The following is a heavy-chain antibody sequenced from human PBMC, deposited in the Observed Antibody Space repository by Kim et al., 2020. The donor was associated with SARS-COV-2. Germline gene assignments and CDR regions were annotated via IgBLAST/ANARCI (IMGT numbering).Heavy chain of an antibody. Sequence: GGSLRLSCAASGFTVVNSAMNWFRQAPGKGLEWVSGVTADGDSVGYADFVKGRFTLSRDTSKNTVFLEMNTLGVEDTAKYYCARHIVGTSRFDPWGQGTLVTVSS. CDR2: VTADGDSV. D-gene: IGHD5-12*01. CDR1: GFTVVNSA. V-gene: IGHV3-23*01. CDR3: ARHIVGTSRFDP. J-gene: IGHJ5*02.